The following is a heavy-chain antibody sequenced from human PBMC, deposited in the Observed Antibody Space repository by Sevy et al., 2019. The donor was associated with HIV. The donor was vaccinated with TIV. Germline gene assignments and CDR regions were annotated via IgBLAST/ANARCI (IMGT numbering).Heavy chain of an antibody. V-gene: IGHV3-21*01. Sequence: GGSLRLSCAASGFTFSSYSMNWVRQAPGKGLEWVSSISSSSSYIYYADSVKGRFTISRDNAKNSLYLQMNSVRAEETAVYYCAREEYYYDSSGYRKTGDAFDIWGQGTMVTVSS. D-gene: IGHD3-22*01. CDR3: AREEYYYDSSGYRKTGDAFDI. J-gene: IGHJ3*02. CDR1: GFTFSSYS. CDR2: ISSSSSYI.